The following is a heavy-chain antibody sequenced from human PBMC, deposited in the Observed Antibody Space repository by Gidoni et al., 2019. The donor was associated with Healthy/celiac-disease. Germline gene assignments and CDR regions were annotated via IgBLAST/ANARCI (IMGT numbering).Heavy chain of an antibody. CDR1: GGSISSYY. CDR3: ARDRLEVIAAGPYYYYYGMDV. Sequence: QVQLQESGPGLVKPSETLSLTCTVSGGSISSYYWSWIRQPPGKGLEWIGYIYYSGSTNYNPSLKSRVTISVDTSKNQFSLKLSSVTAADTAVYYCARDRLEVIAAGPYYYYYGMDVWGQGTTVTVSS. V-gene: IGHV4-59*01. J-gene: IGHJ6*02. CDR2: IYYSGST. D-gene: IGHD6-13*01.